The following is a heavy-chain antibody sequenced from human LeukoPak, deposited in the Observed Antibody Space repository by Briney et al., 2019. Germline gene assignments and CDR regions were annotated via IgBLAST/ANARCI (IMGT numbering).Heavy chain of an antibody. CDR3: VRGERLGGDY. D-gene: IGHD3-10*01. V-gene: IGHV4-39*07. CDR1: GGSSSGSSYY. CDR2: IHDSGST. J-gene: IGHJ4*01. Sequence: SETLSLTCSVSGGSSSGSSYYWGWIRQPPGKGLEWIGSIHDSGSTDYNPPLKSRVTISVDTSKNQFSLKLSSVTAADTAVYYCVRGERLGGDYWGHGTLVTVSS.